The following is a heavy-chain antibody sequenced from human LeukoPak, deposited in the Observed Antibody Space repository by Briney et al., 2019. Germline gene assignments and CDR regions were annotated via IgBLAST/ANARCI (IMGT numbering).Heavy chain of an antibody. CDR1: GGSISSGGYY. CDR2: IYYSGST. Sequence: PSQTLSLTCTVSGGSISSGGYYWSWIRQHPGKGLEWIGYIYYSGSTYYNPSLKSRVTTSVDTSKNQFSLKLSSVTAADTAVYYCARVRRAGYAFLDYWGQGTLVTVSS. CDR3: ARVRRAGYAFLDY. V-gene: IGHV4-31*03. J-gene: IGHJ4*02. D-gene: IGHD3-3*01.